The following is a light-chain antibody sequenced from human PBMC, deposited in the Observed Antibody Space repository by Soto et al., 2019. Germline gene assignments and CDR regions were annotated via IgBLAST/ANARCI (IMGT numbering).Light chain of an antibody. V-gene: IGKV1-27*01. CDR1: QGISNY. Sequence: DIQMTQSPSSLSASVGDRVTITCRASQGISNYLAWYQQKPGKVPKLLIYAASTLQSGVPSRFSGSGSGTDFTLSISSLQPEDGATYYCQKYYSAPFTFGPGTKVDI. CDR2: AAS. CDR3: QKYYSAPFT. J-gene: IGKJ3*01.